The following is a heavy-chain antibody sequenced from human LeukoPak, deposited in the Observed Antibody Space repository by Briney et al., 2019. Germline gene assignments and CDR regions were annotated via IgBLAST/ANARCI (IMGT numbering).Heavy chain of an antibody. CDR3: ARNGWGGVAAAGYDAFDI. V-gene: IGHV3-30-3*01. CDR1: GFTFSSYA. CDR2: ISYDGSNK. Sequence: GGSLRLSCAASGFTFSSYAMHWVRQAPGKGLEWVAVISYDGSNKYYADSVKGRFTISRDNSKNTLYLQMNSLRAEDTAVYYCARNGWGGVAAAGYDAFDIWGQGTMVTVSS. D-gene: IGHD6-13*01. J-gene: IGHJ3*02.